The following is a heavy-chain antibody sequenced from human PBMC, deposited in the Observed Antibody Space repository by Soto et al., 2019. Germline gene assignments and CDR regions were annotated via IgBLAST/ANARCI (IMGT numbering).Heavy chain of an antibody. V-gene: IGHV1-46*01. J-gene: IGHJ6*02. CDR1: GYTFTSYY. CDR2: INPSVGTT. CDR3: ARSHFNPFNIVITPGGVARGGMDV. Sequence: GASVKVSCKASGYTFTSYYMHWVRQAPGQGLEWMGIINPSVGTTGYAQKYQGRVTMTRDTSTSTVYMELSSLRSDDTAVYYCARSHFNPFNIVITPGGVARGGMDVWGQGTTVTVSS. D-gene: IGHD2-2*01.